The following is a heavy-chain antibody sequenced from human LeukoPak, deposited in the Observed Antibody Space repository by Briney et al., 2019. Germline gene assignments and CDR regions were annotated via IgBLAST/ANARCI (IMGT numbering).Heavy chain of an antibody. CDR2: IYSDGNT. CDR1: GFTFRTYG. D-gene: IGHD4-23*01. Sequence: GGSLRLSCAASGFTFRTYGMHWVRQAPGKGLEWVSVIYSDGNTKYADPVKGRFTISRDNSKNMLYLQMDSLRAEDTAVYYCAQPHDYGGSWGQGTLVTVSS. V-gene: IGHV3-NL1*01. CDR3: AQPHDYGGS. J-gene: IGHJ4*02.